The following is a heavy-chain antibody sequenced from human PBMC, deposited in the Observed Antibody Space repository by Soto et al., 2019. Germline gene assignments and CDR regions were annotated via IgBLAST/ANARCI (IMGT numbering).Heavy chain of an antibody. V-gene: IGHV3-15*01. J-gene: IGHJ4*02. CDR2: IKSKTDGGTT. CDR1: GFTFSNAW. D-gene: IGHD7-27*01. CDR3: TTDFTVGMGSLGFDY. Sequence: EVQLVESGGGLVKPGGSLRLSCAASGFTFSNAWMSWVRQAPGKGLEWVGRIKSKTDGGTTDYAAPVKGRFTISRDDSKNTLYLQMNSLKTEDTAVYYCTTDFTVGMGSLGFDYWGQGTLVTVSS.